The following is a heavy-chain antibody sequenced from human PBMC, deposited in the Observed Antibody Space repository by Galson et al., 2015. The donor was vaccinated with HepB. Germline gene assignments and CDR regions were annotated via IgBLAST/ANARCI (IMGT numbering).Heavy chain of an antibody. CDR1: GFTFSTYG. J-gene: IGHJ2*01. V-gene: IGHV3-33*01. Sequence: SLRLSCAASGFTFSTYGMHWVRQAPGKGLEWVAVIWYDGDNKYYADSVKGRFTISRDNSKNTLLLQMNSLRAEDTAVYYCARDGLQYELWSGYYRSRWYFDIWGRGTLVTVSS. CDR3: ARDGLQYELWSGYYRSRWYFDI. D-gene: IGHD3-3*01. CDR2: IWYDGDNK.